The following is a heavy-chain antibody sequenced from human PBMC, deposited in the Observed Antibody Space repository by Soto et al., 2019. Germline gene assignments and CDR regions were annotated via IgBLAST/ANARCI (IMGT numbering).Heavy chain of an antibody. D-gene: IGHD2-2*01. Sequence: SVTLSLTCAVSGGSLSDSYWSWVRQPPGKGLEWIGEINHSGETAFSASLKSRVTMSVDTSKNQFSLRLSSVTAADTAVYYCASGVSFAAYASHLNWLDPWGQGILVTVSS. CDR1: GGSLSDSY. CDR2: INHSGET. V-gene: IGHV4-34*01. J-gene: IGHJ5*02. CDR3: ASGVSFAAYASHLNWLDP.